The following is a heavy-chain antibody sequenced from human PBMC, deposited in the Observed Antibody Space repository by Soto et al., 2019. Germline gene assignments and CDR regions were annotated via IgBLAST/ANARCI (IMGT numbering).Heavy chain of an antibody. J-gene: IGHJ4*02. CDR3: ARKIYDSDTGPNFQYYFDS. Sequence: PXESLKVSWQGSGDRCAGYWITWVRQKPGKGLEWMGRIDPSDSQTYYSPSFRGHVTISVTKSITTVFLQWSSLRASDTAMYYCARKIYDSDTGPNFQYYFDSWAQRTPVTVSS. CDR2: IDPSDSQT. CDR1: GDRCAGYW. D-gene: IGHD3-22*01. V-gene: IGHV5-10-1*01.